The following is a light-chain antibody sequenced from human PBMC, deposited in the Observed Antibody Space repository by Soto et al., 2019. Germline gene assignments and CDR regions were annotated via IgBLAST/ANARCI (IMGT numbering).Light chain of an antibody. V-gene: IGLV2-8*01. CDR3: SSYAGSNIDYV. CDR1: SSDVGGYNY. CDR2: EVN. J-gene: IGLJ1*01. Sequence: QSALTQPPSASGSPRQSVTISCTGTSSDVGGYNYVSWYQQHPGKVPKLLIYEVNKRPSGVPDRFSGSKSGNTASLTVSGLQAEDEADYYCSSYAGSNIDYVFGTGTKVTVL.